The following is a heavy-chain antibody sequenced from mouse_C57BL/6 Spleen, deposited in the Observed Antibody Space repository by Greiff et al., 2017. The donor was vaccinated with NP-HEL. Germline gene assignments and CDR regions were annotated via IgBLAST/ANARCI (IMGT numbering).Heavy chain of an antibody. Sequence: EVQGVESGGGLVQPGGSLSLSCAASGFTFTDYYMSWVRQPPGKALEWLGFIRNKANGYTTEYSASVKGRFTISGDNSQSILYLQMNALRAEDSATYSCARFHDARYFDVWGTGTTVTVSS. CDR2: IRNKANGYTT. D-gene: IGHD2-3*01. CDR3: ARFHDARYFDV. V-gene: IGHV7-3*01. CDR1: GFTFTDYY. J-gene: IGHJ1*03.